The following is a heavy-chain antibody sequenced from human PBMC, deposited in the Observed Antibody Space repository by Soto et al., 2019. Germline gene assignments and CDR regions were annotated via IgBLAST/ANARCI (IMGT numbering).Heavy chain of an antibody. J-gene: IGHJ4*02. CDR3: AAGEPLNY. Sequence: GGSLRLSCAASGFTFSNYGMHWVRQAPGKGLEWVAIIWYDGSNMYYADSVKGRFTISRDNSKNTAYLQMNSLRAEETAMYYCAAGEPLNYRGQGTLVTVSS. D-gene: IGHD3-10*01. CDR1: GFTFSNYG. V-gene: IGHV3-33*01. CDR2: IWYDGSNM.